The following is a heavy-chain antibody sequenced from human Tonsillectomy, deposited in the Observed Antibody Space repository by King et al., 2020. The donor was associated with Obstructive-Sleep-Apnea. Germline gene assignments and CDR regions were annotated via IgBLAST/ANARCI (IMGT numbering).Heavy chain of an antibody. J-gene: IGHJ4*02. Sequence: VQLVEAGGGLVQPGGDLGPSFAASGFTFSSYWMRWVRQAPGKGLGGGGHKKQNGREKNFVGFVKGRFTISRDNAKNSLYLQMNSLRAEDTAVYYCARDGDGYNWDCFDYWGQGTLVTVSS. V-gene: IGHV3-7*01. CDR1: GFTFSSYW. D-gene: IGHD5-24*01. CDR3: ARDGDGYNWDCFDY. CDR2: KKQNGREK.